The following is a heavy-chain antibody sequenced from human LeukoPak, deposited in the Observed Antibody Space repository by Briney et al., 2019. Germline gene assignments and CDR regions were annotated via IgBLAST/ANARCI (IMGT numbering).Heavy chain of an antibody. J-gene: IGHJ4*02. Sequence: GGSLRLSCAASGFTFSSYAMSWVRQAPEKGLEWVSAISGSGGSTYYADSVKGRFTISRDNTRNSLFLQMNSLRAEDTAMYYCAGHARGSYLVYWGQGILVTVST. CDR2: ISGSGGST. CDR3: AGHARGSYLVY. V-gene: IGHV3-23*01. CDR1: GFTFSSYA. D-gene: IGHD6-6*01.